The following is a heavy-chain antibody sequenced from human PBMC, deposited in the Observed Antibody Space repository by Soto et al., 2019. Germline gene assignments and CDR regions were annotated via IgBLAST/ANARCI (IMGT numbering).Heavy chain of an antibody. CDR1: EFTFSKHG. D-gene: IGHD2-8*01. Sequence: VGSLRLSCAASEFTFSKHGMHWVRQAPGKGLEWVAVISYDGSNKYYGDSVKDRFTISRDNSKNTLYLHMNSLRPEDTAVYFCAKGPPLLMVYPVLDSWGQGTLVTVSS. CDR3: AKGPPLLMVYPVLDS. CDR2: ISYDGSNK. J-gene: IGHJ4*02. V-gene: IGHV3-30*18.